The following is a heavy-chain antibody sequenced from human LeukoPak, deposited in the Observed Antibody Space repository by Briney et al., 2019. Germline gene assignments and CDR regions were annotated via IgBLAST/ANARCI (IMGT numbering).Heavy chain of an antibody. J-gene: IGHJ4*02. V-gene: IGHV3-23*01. CDR2: ISGSGGST. D-gene: IGHD5-12*01. CDR1: GFTFSSYA. Sequence: GGSLRLACAASGFTFSSYAMSWVRHAPGKGLEWVSAISGSGGSTYYADSVKGRFTISRDNSKNTLYLQMNSLRAEDTAVYYCAKSSNRGYSGYAKDWGQGTLVTVSS. CDR3: AKSSNRGYSGYAKD.